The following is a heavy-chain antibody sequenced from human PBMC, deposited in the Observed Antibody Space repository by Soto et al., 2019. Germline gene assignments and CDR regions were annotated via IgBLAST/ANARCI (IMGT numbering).Heavy chain of an antibody. V-gene: IGHV1-18*01. Sequence: QVQLVQSGAEVKKPGASVKVSCKASGYTFTSYGISWVRQAPGQGLEWMGRISAYNGNTNYAQKLQGRVTMTTDTSTSTAYMELRSLRSDDTAVYYCARVRVAGTFSDYYYGMDVWGQGTTVTVS. CDR3: ARVRVAGTFSDYYYGMDV. J-gene: IGHJ6*02. CDR1: GYTFTSYG. D-gene: IGHD6-19*01. CDR2: ISAYNGNT.